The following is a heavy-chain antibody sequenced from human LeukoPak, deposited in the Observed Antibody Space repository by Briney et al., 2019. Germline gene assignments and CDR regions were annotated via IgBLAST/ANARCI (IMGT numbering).Heavy chain of an antibody. J-gene: IGHJ3*02. D-gene: IGHD3-16*01. Sequence: GGSLRLSCTASGFTFGDSAMSWVRQAPGKGLEWVGFIRSKAYGGTTEYAASVKGRFSISRDDSKSIAYLQMNSLRTEDTAINYCTRAHNDYIWGSLSCAFDIWGQGTTVTVSS. CDR1: GFTFGDSA. CDR2: IRSKAYGGTT. V-gene: IGHV3-49*04. CDR3: TRAHNDYIWGSLSCAFDI.